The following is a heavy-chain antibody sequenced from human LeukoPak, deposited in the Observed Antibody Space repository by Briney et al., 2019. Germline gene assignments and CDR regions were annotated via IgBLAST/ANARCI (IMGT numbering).Heavy chain of an antibody. V-gene: IGHV4-61*08. CDR1: GDPISSHSDF. Sequence: SETLSLTCTVSGDPISSHSDFKWPCIRQPPGKGLEWIGYSYHIGSTNYNPSLKSRVTISVDTSKNQVSLKLTSVTAEDTAVYYCAREYSGFDYWGQGTLVTVSA. D-gene: IGHD5-12*01. J-gene: IGHJ4*02. CDR2: SYHIGST. CDR3: AREYSGFDY.